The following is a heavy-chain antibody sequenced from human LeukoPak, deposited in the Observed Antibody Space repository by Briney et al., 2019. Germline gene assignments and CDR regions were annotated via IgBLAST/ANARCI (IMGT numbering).Heavy chain of an antibody. V-gene: IGHV1-69*06. CDR3: ARDWSREMATQIRAYYYYYMDV. D-gene: IGHD5-24*01. J-gene: IGHJ6*03. CDR1: GGTFSSYA. CDR2: IIPIFGTA. Sequence: SVKVSCKASGGTFSSYAISWVRQAPGQGLEWMGGIIPIFGTANYAQKFQGRVTITADKSTSTAYMELSSLRSEDTAVYYCARDWSREMATQIRAYYYYYMDVWGKGTTVTNSS.